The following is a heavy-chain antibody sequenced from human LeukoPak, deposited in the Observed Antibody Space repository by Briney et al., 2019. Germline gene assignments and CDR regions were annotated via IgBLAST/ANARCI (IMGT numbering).Heavy chain of an antibody. J-gene: IGHJ4*02. CDR1: GGSISSYY. CDR3: ARDYYDSSGYYSLFGY. V-gene: IGHV4-59*01. D-gene: IGHD3-22*01. Sequence: SETLSLTCTVSGGSISSYYWSWIRQPPGKGLGWIGYIYYSGSTNYNSSLKSRVTISVDTSKNQFSLKLSSVTAADTAVYYCARDYYDSSGYYSLFGYWGQGTLVTVSS. CDR2: IYYSGST.